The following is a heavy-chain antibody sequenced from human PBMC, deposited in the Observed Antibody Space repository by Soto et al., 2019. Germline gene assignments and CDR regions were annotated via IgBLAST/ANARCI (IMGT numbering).Heavy chain of an antibody. V-gene: IGHV4-59*01. D-gene: IGHD5-12*01. J-gene: IGHJ4*02. CDR2: IYYSGST. CDR1: GGSISSYY. CDR3: AGYERGYSGYGVFDY. Sequence: PSETLSLTCTVSGGSISSYYWSWIRQPPGKGLEWIGYIYYSGSTNYNPSLKSRVTISVDTSKNQFSLKLSSVTAADTAVYYCAGYERGYSGYGVFDYGGQGTLVTVSS.